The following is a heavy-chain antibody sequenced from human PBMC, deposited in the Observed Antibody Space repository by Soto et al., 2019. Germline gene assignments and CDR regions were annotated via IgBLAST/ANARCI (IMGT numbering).Heavy chain of an antibody. D-gene: IGHD3-10*01. Sequence: LQSGGGVVQPGESLRLSCAASGFSLRDHALSWVRQAPGGGLEWVSGISGSEDRTNYAVFVRGRFIISTDRAKTTLYLDMSGLRVDDTAVYFCGRTYTGGWGQGTLVTVSS. CDR2: ISGSEDRT. J-gene: IGHJ4*02. CDR1: GFSLRDHA. V-gene: IGHV3-23*01. CDR3: GRTYTGG.